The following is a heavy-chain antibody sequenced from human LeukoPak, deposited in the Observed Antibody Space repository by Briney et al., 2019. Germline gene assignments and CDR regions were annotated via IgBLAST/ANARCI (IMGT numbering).Heavy chain of an antibody. CDR2: IWYDGSNK. CDR3: ARDGSSGWYWVDY. J-gene: IGHJ4*02. CDR1: GFIFSNFG. Sequence: GRSLRLSCAASGFIFSNFGMHWVRQAPGKGLEWVAVIWYDGSNKYYADSVKGRFTISRDNSKNTLYLQMNSLRAEDTAVYYCARDGSSGWYWVDYWGQGTLVTVSS. D-gene: IGHD6-19*01. V-gene: IGHV3-33*01.